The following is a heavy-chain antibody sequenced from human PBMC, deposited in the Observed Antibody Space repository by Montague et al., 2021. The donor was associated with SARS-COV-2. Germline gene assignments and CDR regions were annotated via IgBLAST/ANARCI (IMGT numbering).Heavy chain of an antibody. CDR1: GDSVSGHRGS. V-gene: IGHV6-1*01. CDR3: SRGDGLGPYTGYAFDI. Sequence: CAISGDSVSGHRGSWNGITHSPSQVLEWLGRTYYRSRWFYHYEVXMKGRISIKADTSKNQFSLQLDSMTPEDTAVYCCSRGDGLGPYTGYAFDIWGQGTLVTVFS. CDR2: TYYRSRWFY. D-gene: IGHD3-16*01. J-gene: IGHJ3*02.